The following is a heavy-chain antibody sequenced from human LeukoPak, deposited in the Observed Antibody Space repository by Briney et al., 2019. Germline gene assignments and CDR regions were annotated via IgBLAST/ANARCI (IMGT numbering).Heavy chain of an antibody. CDR3: AGSYGFFPRFDY. CDR1: GYSISSGYY. Sequence: PSETLSLTCAVSGYSISSGYYWGWIRQPPGKGLEWIGSIYHSGSTNYNPSLKSRVTISVDTSKNQFSLKLSSVTAADTAVYYCAGSYGFFPRFDYWGQGTLVTVSS. J-gene: IGHJ4*02. D-gene: IGHD5-18*01. V-gene: IGHV4-38-2*01. CDR2: IYHSGST.